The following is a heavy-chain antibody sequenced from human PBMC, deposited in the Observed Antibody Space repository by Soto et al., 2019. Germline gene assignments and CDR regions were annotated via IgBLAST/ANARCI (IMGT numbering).Heavy chain of an antibody. Sequence: SETLSLTCTVSGGSISSGGYYWSWIRQHPGKGLEWIGYIYYSGSTYYNPSLKSRVTISVDTSKNQFSLKLSSVTAADTAVYYCARDQSDGDYGVSMWFDPWGQGTLVTVSS. J-gene: IGHJ5*02. CDR3: ARDQSDGDYGVSMWFDP. CDR1: GGSISSGGYY. CDR2: IYYSGST. V-gene: IGHV4-31*03. D-gene: IGHD4-17*01.